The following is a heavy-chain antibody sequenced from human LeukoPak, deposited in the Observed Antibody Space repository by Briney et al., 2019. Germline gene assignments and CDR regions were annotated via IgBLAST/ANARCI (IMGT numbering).Heavy chain of an antibody. V-gene: IGHV3-33*01. Sequence: GGSLRLSCAASGFTFSSYGMHWVRQAPGKGLEWVAVIWYDGSNKYYADSVKGRFTISRDNSKNMLYLQMNSLRAEDTAVYYCARDHDFWSGYPRYYYYYMDVWGKGTTVTVSS. D-gene: IGHD3-3*01. CDR3: ARDHDFWSGYPRYYYYYMDV. CDR2: IWYDGSNK. J-gene: IGHJ6*03. CDR1: GFTFSSYG.